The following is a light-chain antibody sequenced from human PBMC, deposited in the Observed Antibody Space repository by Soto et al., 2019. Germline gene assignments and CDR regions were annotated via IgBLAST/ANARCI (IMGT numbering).Light chain of an antibody. CDR2: GPS. Sequence: EIVMTQSPATLSVSPGERATLSCRASQNIGSNLAWYQQKPGQAPRLLFYGPSTRATGIPDRFSGGGSGTEFTLTISSLQSDDFAVYYCQHYSEGPPVVTFGPGTKVDL. V-gene: IGKV3-15*01. J-gene: IGKJ3*01. CDR1: QNIGSN. CDR3: QHYSEGPPVVT.